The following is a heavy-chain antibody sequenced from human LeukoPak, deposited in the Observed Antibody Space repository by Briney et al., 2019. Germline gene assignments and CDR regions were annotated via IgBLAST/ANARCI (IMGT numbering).Heavy chain of an antibody. CDR3: ASQGGYSYGYPPYFDY. D-gene: IGHD5-18*01. V-gene: IGHV3-23*01. Sequence: GGSLRLSCAASGFTFSSYAMSWVRQAPGKGLEWVSGISDSGDSTYYADSVKGRFTISRDNSKNTLYLQMNSLRAEDTAVYYCASQGGYSYGYPPYFDYWGQGTLVTVSS. J-gene: IGHJ4*02. CDR1: GFTFSSYA. CDR2: ISDSGDST.